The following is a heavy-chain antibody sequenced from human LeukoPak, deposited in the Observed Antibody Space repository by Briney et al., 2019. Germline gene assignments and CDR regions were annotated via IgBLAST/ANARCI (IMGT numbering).Heavy chain of an antibody. Sequence: GGSLRLSCAASGFTFSSYAMHWVRQAPGKGLEWVAVISYDGSNKYYADSVKGRFTISRDNSKNTLYLKMNSLRAEDTAVYYCARELGYCSSTSCLLFRFDYWGQGTLVTVSS. CDR3: ARELGYCSSTSCLLFRFDY. CDR2: ISYDGSNK. J-gene: IGHJ4*02. CDR1: GFTFSSYA. V-gene: IGHV3-30*04. D-gene: IGHD2-2*01.